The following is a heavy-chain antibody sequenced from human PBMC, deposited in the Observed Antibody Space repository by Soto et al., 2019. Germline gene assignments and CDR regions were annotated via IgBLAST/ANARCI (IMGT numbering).Heavy chain of an antibody. Sequence: GGSLRLSCAASGFTFSSYGMHWVRQAPGKGLEWVAVISYDGSNKYYADSVKGRFTISRDNSKNTLYLQMNSLRAEDTAVYYCAKDLYQGQYYDFWSSGMDVWGQGTTVTASS. CDR3: AKDLYQGQYYDFWSSGMDV. CDR2: ISYDGSNK. J-gene: IGHJ6*02. CDR1: GFTFSSYG. V-gene: IGHV3-30*18. D-gene: IGHD3-3*01.